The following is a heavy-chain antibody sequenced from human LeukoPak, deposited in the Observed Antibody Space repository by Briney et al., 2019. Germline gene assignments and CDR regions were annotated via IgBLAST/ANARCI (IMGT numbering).Heavy chain of an antibody. J-gene: IGHJ4*02. CDR2: IFPSGGEI. Sequence: GALRLSCAASGFSFSTFAMIWVRQPPGKGLEWVSSIFPSGGEIHYADSVRGRFTISRDNSKSTLSLQMNSLRAEDTAIYYCATYRQVLLPFESWGQGTLVTVSS. V-gene: IGHV3-23*01. CDR1: GFSFSTFA. CDR3: ATYRQVLLPFES. D-gene: IGHD2-8*02.